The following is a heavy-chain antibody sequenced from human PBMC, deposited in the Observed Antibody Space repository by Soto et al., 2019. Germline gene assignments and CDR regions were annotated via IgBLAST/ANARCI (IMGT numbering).Heavy chain of an antibody. CDR1: ESTFSAYE. CDR3: XRGVLRFLEWLRHGMDV. J-gene: IGHJ6*02. Sequence: PGGSLRLSCAASESTFSAYEMNWVRQAPGKGLEWVSYISSSSSYIYYADSVKGRFTISRDNAKNSLYLQMNSLRAEDTAVYYCXRGVLRFLEWLRHGMDVWGRGTTVTVSS. D-gene: IGHD3-3*01. V-gene: IGHV3-21*05. CDR2: ISSSSSYI.